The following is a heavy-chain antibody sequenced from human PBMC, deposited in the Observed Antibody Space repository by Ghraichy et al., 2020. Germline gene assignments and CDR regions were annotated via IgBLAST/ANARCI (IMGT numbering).Heavy chain of an antibody. V-gene: IGHV4-59*01. CDR2: IYYTGST. Sequence: SETLSLTCTVSGGSISSYYWSWIRQPPGKGLEWIGYIYYTGSTNCNPSLKSRVTISVDTSKKQFSLKLSSVTAADTAVYYCARAGGLTGDSYYGMDVWGQGTTVTVSS. D-gene: IGHD7-27*01. J-gene: IGHJ6*02. CDR1: GGSISSYY. CDR3: ARAGGLTGDSYYGMDV.